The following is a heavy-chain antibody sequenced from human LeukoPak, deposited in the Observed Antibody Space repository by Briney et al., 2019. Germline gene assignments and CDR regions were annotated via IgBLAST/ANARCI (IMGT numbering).Heavy chain of an antibody. CDR2: FDPEDGET. D-gene: IGHD4-17*01. Sequence: ASVKVSCKVSGYTLTELSMHWVRQAPGKGREWMGGFDPEDGETIYAQKFQGRVTMTEDTSTDTAYMELSSLRSEDTAVYYCATDRDGDYGDLLLDYWGQGTLVTVSS. CDR3: ATDRDGDYGDLLLDY. CDR1: GYTLTELS. J-gene: IGHJ4*02. V-gene: IGHV1-24*01.